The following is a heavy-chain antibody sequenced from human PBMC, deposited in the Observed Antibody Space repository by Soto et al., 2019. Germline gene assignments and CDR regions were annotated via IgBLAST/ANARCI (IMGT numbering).Heavy chain of an antibody. Sequence: EVQLLESGGGLVQPGGSQRLSGTASGFTFSSYALSWVRQAPGKGLEWVSSISGSGGRTYYADSVKGRVTISRDNSKNTLYLHMSSLRAEDTAVYYCAKECLKTPVTGPVDCWGQGTVVTVSS. CDR3: AKECLKTPVTGPVDC. V-gene: IGHV3-23*01. CDR2: ISGSGGRT. CDR1: GFTFSSYA. D-gene: IGHD6-19*01. J-gene: IGHJ4*01.